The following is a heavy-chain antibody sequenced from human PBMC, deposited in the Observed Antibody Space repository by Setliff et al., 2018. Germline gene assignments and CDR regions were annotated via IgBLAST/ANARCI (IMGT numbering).Heavy chain of an antibody. CDR2: ISSSGAPT. CDR1: GFSFSSYE. D-gene: IGHD2-8*02. J-gene: IGHJ4*02. Sequence: GGSLRLSCGASGFSFSSYEMNWVRQVPGKGLEWVSYISSSGAPTYYTDSVRGRFTISRDNSKNTLYLQMNSLRAEDTAVYYCAKAGSGNTGPRDYWGQGTLVTVSS. V-gene: IGHV3-48*03. CDR3: AKAGSGNTGPRDY.